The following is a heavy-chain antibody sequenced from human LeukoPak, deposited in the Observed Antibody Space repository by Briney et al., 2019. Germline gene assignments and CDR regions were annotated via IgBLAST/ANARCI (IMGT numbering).Heavy chain of an antibody. V-gene: IGHV4-61*08. Sequence: PSETPSLTCTVSGGSISSGGYYWNWIRQPPGKGLEWIGYIYHSGSTNYNPSLQSRVTISVDTSKNQFSLNLNSVTAADTAVYYCARRRGSSLIPFDYWGQGTLVTVSS. J-gene: IGHJ4*02. CDR3: ARRRGSSLIPFDY. CDR2: IYHSGST. D-gene: IGHD6-13*01. CDR1: GGSISSGGYY.